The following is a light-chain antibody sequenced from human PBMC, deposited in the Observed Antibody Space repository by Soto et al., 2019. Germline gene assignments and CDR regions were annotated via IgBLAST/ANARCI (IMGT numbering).Light chain of an antibody. V-gene: IGKV2D-29*01. Sequence: DIVMTQTPLSLSVTPGQPASISCKSSQSLLQSDGKTYLFWLLQKPGQPPKLLIYEVSKRYSGVPDRFSGSGSGTEFTLKISRVEAEDVGVYSCMQTIQLPITFGQGTRLEIK. CDR2: EVS. J-gene: IGKJ5*01. CDR3: MQTIQLPIT. CDR1: QSLLQSDGKTY.